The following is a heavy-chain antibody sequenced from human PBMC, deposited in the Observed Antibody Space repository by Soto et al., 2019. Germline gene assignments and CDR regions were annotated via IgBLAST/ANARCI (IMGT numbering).Heavy chain of an antibody. J-gene: IGHJ4*01. D-gene: IGHD6-19*01. Sequence: GGSLRLSCVASGFTFSSYGIHWVRQAPGKGLEWVAVISSDGSTKYYADSVKGRFTISRDNSKNTLYLQMDSLRPEDTAVYYCAKGVAVAGDFDYWGHGTLVTVSS. V-gene: IGHV3-30*18. CDR1: GFTFSSYG. CDR2: ISSDGSTK. CDR3: AKGVAVAGDFDY.